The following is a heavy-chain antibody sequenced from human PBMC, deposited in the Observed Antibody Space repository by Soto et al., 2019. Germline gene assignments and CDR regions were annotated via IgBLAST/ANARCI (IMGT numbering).Heavy chain of an antibody. V-gene: IGHV1-3*01. CDR3: ARVYYYDSSGYSNWFDP. CDR2: INAGNGNT. Sequence: QVQLVQSGAEVKKPGASVKVSCKASGYTFTSYAMHWVRQATGQRLEWMGWINAGNGNTKYSQKFQGRVTITRDTSASTAYMELSSLRSEDTAVYYCARVYYYDSSGYSNWFDPWGQGTLVTVSS. J-gene: IGHJ5*02. CDR1: GYTFTSYA. D-gene: IGHD3-22*01.